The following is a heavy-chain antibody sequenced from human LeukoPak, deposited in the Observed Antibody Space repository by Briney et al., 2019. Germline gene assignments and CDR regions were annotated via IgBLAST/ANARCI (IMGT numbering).Heavy chain of an antibody. CDR3: TARLWFGELLTDY. CDR2: IKSKTDGGTT. Sequence: GGSLRLSCAASGFTFSSYSMNWVRQAPGKGLEWVGRIKSKTDGGTTDYAVPVKGRFTISRDDSKDTLYLQMNSLNTDDTALYYCTARLWFGELLTDYWGQGTLVTVSS. D-gene: IGHD3-10*01. V-gene: IGHV3-15*01. J-gene: IGHJ4*02. CDR1: GFTFSSYS.